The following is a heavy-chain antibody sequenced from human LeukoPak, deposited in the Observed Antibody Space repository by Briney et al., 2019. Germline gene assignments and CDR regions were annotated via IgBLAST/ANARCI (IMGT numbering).Heavy chain of an antibody. D-gene: IGHD3-22*01. V-gene: IGHV3-21*01. J-gene: IGHJ5*02. CDR1: GFTFSSYS. Sequence: PGGSLCLSCAASGFTFSSYSMDWVRQAPGKGLEWVSSISSSSSYIYYADSVKGRFTISRDNAKNSLYLQMNSLRAEDTAVYYCARGGRDYYDSRFDPWGQGTLVTVSS. CDR2: ISSSSSYI. CDR3: ARGGRDYYDSRFDP.